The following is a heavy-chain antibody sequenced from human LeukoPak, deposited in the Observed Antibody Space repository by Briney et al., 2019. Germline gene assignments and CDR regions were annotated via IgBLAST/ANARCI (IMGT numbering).Heavy chain of an antibody. J-gene: IGHJ4*02. CDR1: GGSISSGGYS. CDR3: ARSAVDSSGYDFDY. D-gene: IGHD3-22*01. CDR2: IYHSGST. Sequence: SQTLSLTCAVSGGSISSGGYSWSWIRQPPGKGLEWIGYIYHSGSTYYNPSLKSRVTISVDRSKNQFSLKLSSVTAADTAVYYCARSAVDSSGYDFDYWGQGTLVTVSS. V-gene: IGHV4-30-2*01.